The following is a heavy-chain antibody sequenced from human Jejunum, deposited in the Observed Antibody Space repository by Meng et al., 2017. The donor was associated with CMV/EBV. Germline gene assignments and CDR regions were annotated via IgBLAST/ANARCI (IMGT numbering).Heavy chain of an antibody. J-gene: IGHJ6*02. CDR3: ARQKCGGDCDMDV. CDR1: GFTFSSYW. Sequence: SGFTFSSYWVNWVRQVPGKGLEWGANIKQDGGERNYVESVKGRLTISRNNARNSLFLQMDGLRAEDTAVYYCARQKCGGDCDMDVWGQGTTVTVSS. V-gene: IGHV3-7*01. CDR2: IKQDGGER. D-gene: IGHD2-21*01.